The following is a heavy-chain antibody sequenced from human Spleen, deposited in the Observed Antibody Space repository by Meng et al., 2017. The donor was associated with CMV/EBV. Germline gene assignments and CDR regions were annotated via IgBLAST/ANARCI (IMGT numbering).Heavy chain of an antibody. V-gene: IGHV3-33*06. J-gene: IGHJ3*02. CDR1: GFTFSSYG. Sequence: GESLKISCAASGFTFSSYGMHWVRQAPGKGLEWVAVIWYDGSNKYYADSVKGRFTISRDNSKNTLYLQMNSLRADDTAVYYCAKGDDVVAAARGTTCHIWGQGTMVTVSS. CDR2: IWYDGSNK. D-gene: IGHD2-2*01. CDR3: AKGDDVVAAARGTTCHI.